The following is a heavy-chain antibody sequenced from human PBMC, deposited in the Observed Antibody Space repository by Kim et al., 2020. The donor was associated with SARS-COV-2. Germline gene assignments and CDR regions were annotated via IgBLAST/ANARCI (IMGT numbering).Heavy chain of an antibody. CDR1: GFTFSIYS. CDR3: AREDCSGGSCYMGVY. V-gene: IGHV3-21*01. D-gene: IGHD2-15*01. J-gene: IGHJ4*02. Sequence: GGSLRLSCAASGFTFSIYSMNWVRQAPGKGLEWVSSISSSSSYIYYADSVKGRFTISRDNAKNSLYLQMNSLRAEDTAVYYCAREDCSGGSCYMGVYWGQGTLVTVSS. CDR2: ISSSSSYI.